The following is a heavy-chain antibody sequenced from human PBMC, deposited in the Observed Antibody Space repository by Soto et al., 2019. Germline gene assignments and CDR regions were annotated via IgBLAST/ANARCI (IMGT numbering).Heavy chain of an antibody. V-gene: IGHV5-51*01. J-gene: IGHJ4*02. D-gene: IGHD3-3*02. CDR3: ARRTLLAPYYFDY. CDR2: IYPGDSDA. CDR1: GNSFSSYW. Sequence: PGESLKISCNGSGNSFSSYWIAWVRQMPGKGLEWMGIIYPGDSDAKYSPSFQGQVTISADKPISTAYLQWSSLKASDTAMYYCARRTLLAPYYFDYWDQGTLVTVSS.